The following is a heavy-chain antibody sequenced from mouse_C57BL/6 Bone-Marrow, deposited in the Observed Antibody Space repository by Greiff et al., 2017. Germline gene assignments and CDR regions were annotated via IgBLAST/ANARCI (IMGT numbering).Heavy chain of an antibody. V-gene: IGHV5-6*01. J-gene: IGHJ3*01. CDR2: ISSGGSCT. Sequence: EVQLVASGGDLVKPGGSLKLSCAASGFTFSSYGMSWVRQTPDKRLEWVATISSGGSCTYYPDSVKGRFTISRDNAKNTLYLQMSSLKSEDTAMYYCARQGIYYYGSSYDWFAYWGQGTLVTVSA. D-gene: IGHD1-1*01. CDR1: GFTFSSYG. CDR3: ARQGIYYYGSSYDWFAY.